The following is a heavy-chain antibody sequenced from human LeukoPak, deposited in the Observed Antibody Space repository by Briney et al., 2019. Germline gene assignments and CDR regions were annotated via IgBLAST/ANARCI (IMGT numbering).Heavy chain of an antibody. V-gene: IGHV1-8*01. CDR1: GYTFTSYD. J-gene: IGHJ5*02. D-gene: IGHD2-2*01. CDR3: ARAGGSTSYNWFDP. CDR2: MNPNSGNT. Sequence: GASVTVSCKASGYTFTSYDINWVRQATGQGLEWMGWMNPNSGNTGYAQKFQGRVTMTRNTSISTANMELSSLRSEDTAVYYCARAGGSTSYNWFDPWGQGTLVTVSS.